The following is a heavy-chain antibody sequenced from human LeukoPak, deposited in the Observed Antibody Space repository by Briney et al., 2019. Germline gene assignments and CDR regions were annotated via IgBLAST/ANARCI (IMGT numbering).Heavy chain of an antibody. CDR1: GDSISSSSYY. V-gene: IGHV4-39*01. Sequence: PSETLSLTCTVSGDSISSSSYYWGWIRQPPGKGLEWIGSVYYSGSTYYNPSLKSRVTISADTSKNQFSLKLSSVTAADTAVYYCARRGGSGWYFDYWGQGTLVTVSS. J-gene: IGHJ4*02. CDR2: VYYSGST. CDR3: ARRGGSGWYFDY. D-gene: IGHD6-19*01.